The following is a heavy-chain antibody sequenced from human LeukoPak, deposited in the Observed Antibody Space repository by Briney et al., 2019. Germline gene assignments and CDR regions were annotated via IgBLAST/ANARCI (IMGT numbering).Heavy chain of an antibody. V-gene: IGHV3-53*01. Sequence: GGSLRLSCAASGFTVSSNYMSWVRQAPGKGLEWVSVIYSGGSTYYADSVKGRFTISRDNSKNTLYLQMNSLRAEDTAVYYCASLYSSGWYAYYFDYWGQGTLVTVSS. D-gene: IGHD6-19*01. CDR2: IYSGGST. CDR3: ASLYSSGWYAYYFDY. J-gene: IGHJ4*02. CDR1: GFTVSSNY.